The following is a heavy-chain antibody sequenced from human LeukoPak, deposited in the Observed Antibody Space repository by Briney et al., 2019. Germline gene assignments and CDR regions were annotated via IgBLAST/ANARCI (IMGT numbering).Heavy chain of an antibody. CDR3: ARVSAIVATSENAFDI. CDR2: IAYDGSNK. J-gene: IGHJ3*02. D-gene: IGHD5-12*01. V-gene: IGHV3-30*03. Sequence: GGSLRLSCAASGFTFSSYGMNWVRQAPGKGLEWVAVIAYDGSNKYYADSVKGRFTISRDNAKNSLYLQMNSLRAEDTAVYYCARVSAIVATSENAFDIWGQGTMVTVSS. CDR1: GFTFSSYG.